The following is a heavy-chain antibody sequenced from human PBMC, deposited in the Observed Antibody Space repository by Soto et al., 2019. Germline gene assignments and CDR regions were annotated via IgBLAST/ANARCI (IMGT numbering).Heavy chain of an antibody. Sequence: GGSLRLSCAASGFTFTRYSMNWVRQAPGKGLEWVSSISSTTNYIYYGDSMKGRFTISRDNAKKSLYLEMNSLRAEDTAVYYCARESEDLTSNFDYWGQGTLVTVSS. V-gene: IGHV3-21*01. CDR2: ISSTTNYI. J-gene: IGHJ4*02. CDR1: GFTFTRYS. CDR3: ARESEDLTSNFDY.